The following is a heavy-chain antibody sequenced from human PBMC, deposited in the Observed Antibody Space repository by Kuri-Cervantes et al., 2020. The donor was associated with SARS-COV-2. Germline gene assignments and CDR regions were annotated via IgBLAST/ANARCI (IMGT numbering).Heavy chain of an antibody. CDR2: IYYSGST. D-gene: IGHD3-16*01. CDR3: ARTYDYVWGSFPIYYMDV. CDR1: GGSISSSSYY. Sequence: SGTLSLTCTVSGGSISSSSYYWGWIRQPPGKGLEWIGSIYYSGSTYYNPSLKSRVTISVDTSKNQFSLEVSSVTDADTAVYYCARTYDYVWGSFPIYYMDVWGKGTTVTVSS. V-gene: IGHV4-39*07. J-gene: IGHJ6*03.